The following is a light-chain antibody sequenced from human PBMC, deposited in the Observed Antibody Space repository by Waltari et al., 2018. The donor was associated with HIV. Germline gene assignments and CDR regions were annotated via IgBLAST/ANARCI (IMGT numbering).Light chain of an antibody. Sequence: QSVLTQPPPVSAAPGQKVTISCSGSSSNIGNNYVSWYQHLPGTAPKSPIYDNNKAPSGIPYRFSGSKSGTSATLGITGLQTGDEADYYCGTWDSSLSVVVFGTGTKVTVL. CDR2: DNN. CDR3: GTWDSSLSVVV. CDR1: SSNIGNNY. J-gene: IGLJ1*01. V-gene: IGLV1-51*01.